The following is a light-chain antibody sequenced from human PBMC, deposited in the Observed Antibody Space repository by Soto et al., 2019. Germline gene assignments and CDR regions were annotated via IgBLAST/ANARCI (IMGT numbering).Light chain of an antibody. CDR3: MHALQTPWT. V-gene: IGKV2-28*01. Sequence: DIVMTQSPLSLPVTPGEPASISCRSSQSLLHSNGYNYLDWYLQKPGQSPQLLIYLTSNQASGVPDRFSGSGSGTDFTLKISRVEAEDVGVYYCMHALQTPWTFGQGTKVEIQ. CDR1: QSLLHSNGYNY. J-gene: IGKJ1*01. CDR2: LTS.